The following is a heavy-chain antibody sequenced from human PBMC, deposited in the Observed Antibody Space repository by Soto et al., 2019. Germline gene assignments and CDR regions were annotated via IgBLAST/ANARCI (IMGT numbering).Heavy chain of an antibody. D-gene: IGHD1-1*01. V-gene: IGHV1-69*01. Sequence: QVLLMQSGAEVKKPGSSVKVSCTSSGGPFSSYGISWVRQVPGQGLEWLGGIIPLLGTPSYARKFQDRLTISADESTTTAYVELSSLTSEDTAMYFCARDGTIQMANFDFWGQGTLVTVSS. CDR3: ARDGTIQMANFDF. CDR1: GGPFSSYG. J-gene: IGHJ4*02. CDR2: IIPLLGTP.